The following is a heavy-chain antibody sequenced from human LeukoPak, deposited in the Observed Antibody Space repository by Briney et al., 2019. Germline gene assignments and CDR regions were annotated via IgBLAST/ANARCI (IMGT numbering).Heavy chain of an antibody. Sequence: GGSLRLSCAASGFTFSNAWMSWVRQAPGKGLEWVGRIKSKTDGETTDYAAPVKGRFTISRDDSKNTLYLQMNSLKTEDTAVYYCTTAAIWFEDNWGQGTLVTVSS. J-gene: IGHJ4*02. V-gene: IGHV3-15*01. D-gene: IGHD3-10*01. CDR3: TTAAIWFEDN. CDR1: GFTFSNAW. CDR2: IKSKTDGETT.